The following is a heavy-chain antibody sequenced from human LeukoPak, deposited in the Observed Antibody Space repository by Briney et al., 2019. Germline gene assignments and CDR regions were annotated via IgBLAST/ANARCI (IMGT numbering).Heavy chain of an antibody. J-gene: IGHJ6*03. Sequence: PGGSLRLSCAASGFTFSNYRLNWVRQAPGKGLEWVSSISSSSTYIYYADSVKGRFSISRDNAKNSLYLQMNSLRAEDTAVYYCARRYYDDFYYYMDVWGKGTTVTVSS. D-gene: IGHD3-22*01. V-gene: IGHV3-21*01. CDR1: GFTFSNYR. CDR3: ARRYYDDFYYYMDV. CDR2: ISSSSTYI.